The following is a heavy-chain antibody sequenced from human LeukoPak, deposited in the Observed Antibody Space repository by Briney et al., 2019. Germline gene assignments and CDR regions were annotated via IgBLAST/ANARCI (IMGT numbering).Heavy chain of an antibody. CDR1: GFTFSSYW. V-gene: IGHV3-7*01. D-gene: IGHD1-14*01. CDR2: IKEDGREK. CDR3: ANTAGYKVY. J-gene: IGHJ4*02. Sequence: GGSLRLSCAASGFTFSSYWMNWVRQAPGKGLEWVATIKEDGREKYYVDSVKGRFTISRDNAKNSLYLQMNSLRAEDTAVYYCANTAGYKVYWGQGTLVTVSS.